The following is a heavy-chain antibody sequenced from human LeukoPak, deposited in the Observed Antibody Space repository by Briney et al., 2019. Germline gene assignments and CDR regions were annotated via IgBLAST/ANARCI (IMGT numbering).Heavy chain of an antibody. D-gene: IGHD3-10*01. CDR1: GYTFTDYY. CDR3: ARDTEPYYSMTPHGYFDL. V-gene: IGHV1-2*02. J-gene: IGHJ2*01. CDR2: INPNSGGT. Sequence: GASVKVSCKASGYTFTDYYMHWVRQAPGQRLEWMGWINPNSGGTKYAQKFQGRVTMTRDTSISTAYMELSRLRSDDTAVYYCARDTEPYYSMTPHGYFDLWGRGTLVTVSS.